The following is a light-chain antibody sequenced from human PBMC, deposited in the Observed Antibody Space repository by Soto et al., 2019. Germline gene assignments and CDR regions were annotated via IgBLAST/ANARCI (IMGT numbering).Light chain of an antibody. J-gene: IGLJ2*01. CDR3: AAWDDSLNGHVV. CDR1: SSNIGSNT. V-gene: IGLV1-44*01. CDR2: SNN. Sequence: QSALTQPPSASGTPGQRVTISCSGSSSNIGSNTVNWYQQLPGTAPKLLIYSNNQRPSGVPDRFSGSKSGTSASLAISGLQCEDEADYYCAAWDDSLNGHVVFGGGTKLTVL.